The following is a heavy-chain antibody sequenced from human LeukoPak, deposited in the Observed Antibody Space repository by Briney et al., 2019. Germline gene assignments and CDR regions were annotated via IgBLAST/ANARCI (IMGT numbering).Heavy chain of an antibody. CDR2: INHSGST. CDR3: ARGLGYSDWFPRWFDP. J-gene: IGHJ5*02. CDR1: GGSFSGYY. Sequence: PSETLSLTCAVYGGSFSGYYWSWIRQPPGKGLEWIGEINHSGSTNYNPSLKSRVTISVDTSENQFSLKLSSVTAADTAVYYCARGLGYSDWFPRWFDPWGQGTLVTVSS. V-gene: IGHV4-34*01. D-gene: IGHD3-9*01.